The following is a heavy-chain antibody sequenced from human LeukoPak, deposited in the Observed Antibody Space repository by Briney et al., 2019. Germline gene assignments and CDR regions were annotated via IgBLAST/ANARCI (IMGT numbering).Heavy chain of an antibody. CDR3: ARPRRTAMVTSFDY. V-gene: IGHV4-39*01. CDR2: IYYSGST. J-gene: IGHJ4*02. D-gene: IGHD5-18*01. Sequence: PSETLSLTCTVSGGSISSSSYYWGWIRQPPGKGLEWIGSIYYSGSTYYNPSLKSRVTISVDTSKNQFSLKLSSVTAADTALYYCARPRRTAMVTSFDYWGQGTLVTVSS. CDR1: GGSISSSSYY.